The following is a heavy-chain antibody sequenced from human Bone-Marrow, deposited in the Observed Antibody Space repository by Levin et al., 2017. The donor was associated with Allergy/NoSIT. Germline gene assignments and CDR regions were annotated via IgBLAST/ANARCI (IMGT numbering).Heavy chain of an antibody. Sequence: ASVKVSCKASGDTFTGHYIHWVRQAPGQGLEWMGWIIPNSGGTNYAQRFQGRVTMTRDTATSTTYMELSSLRSDDTAVYFCASEDIVVLPASLPEELSADFYGMDVWGQGTTVTVSS. CDR2: IIPNSGGT. CDR3: ASEDIVVLPASLPEELSADFYGMDV. CDR1: GDTFTGHY. J-gene: IGHJ6*02. D-gene: IGHD2-2*02. V-gene: IGHV1-2*02.